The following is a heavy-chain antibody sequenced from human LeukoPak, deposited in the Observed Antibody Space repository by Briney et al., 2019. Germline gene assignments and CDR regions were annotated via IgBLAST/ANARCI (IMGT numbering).Heavy chain of an antibody. CDR2: IYYRGIT. CDR1: GGSISSGTYY. D-gene: IGHD6-13*01. Sequence: SETLSLTCTVSGGSISSGTYYWGWIRQPPGKGLEWIGSIYYRGITYYNPSLKSRVTISVDTSKNQFSLKLTSVTAADTALYYCARAPLSSSWYGVDYWGQGTLVTVSS. V-gene: IGHV4-39*07. CDR3: ARAPLSSSWYGVDY. J-gene: IGHJ4*02.